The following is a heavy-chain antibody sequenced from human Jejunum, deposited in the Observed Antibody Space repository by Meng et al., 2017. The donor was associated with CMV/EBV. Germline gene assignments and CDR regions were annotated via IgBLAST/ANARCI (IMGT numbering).Heavy chain of an antibody. CDR1: GGSRRPSD. D-gene: IGHD1-1*01. Sequence: QVQLQQWAAWLSHSSPSLSLTGDAYGGSRRPSDWTRTRQIPVKGLEWIGEISHGGITNYNPSLKSRVTLLIDTSKNQFSLKLSSVTAADTAVYYCGMERVNWGQGILVTVSS. CDR3: GMERVN. CDR2: ISHGGIT. V-gene: IGHV4-34*01. J-gene: IGHJ4*02.